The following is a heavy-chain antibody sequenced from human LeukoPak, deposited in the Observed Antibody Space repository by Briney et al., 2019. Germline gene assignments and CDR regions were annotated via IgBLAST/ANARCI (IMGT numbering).Heavy chain of an antibody. V-gene: IGHV5-51*01. CDR3: ARHSYYYDSSGYRLGDI. CDR1: ADSFTTYW. D-gene: IGHD3-22*01. Sequence: GESLKISCKGSADSFTTYWNGSGRQLPREDLEGLVIIYPGDSDTRYSPSFQGQVTISADKSISTAYLQWSSLKASDTAMYYCARHSYYYDSSGYRLGDIWGQGTMVTVSS. CDR2: IYPGDSDT. J-gene: IGHJ3*02.